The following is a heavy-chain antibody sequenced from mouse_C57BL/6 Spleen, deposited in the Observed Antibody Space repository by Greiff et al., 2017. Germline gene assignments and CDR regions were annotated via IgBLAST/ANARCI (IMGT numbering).Heavy chain of an antibody. V-gene: IGHV5-15*01. CDR3: AREGDSLYFDY. CDR1: GFTFSDYG. Sequence: EVKLMESGGGLVQPGGSLKLSCAASGFTFSDYGMAWVRQAPRKGPEWVAFISNLAYSIYYADTVTGRFTISRENAKNTLYLEMSSLRSEDTAMYYCAREGDSLYFDYWGQGTTLTVSS. D-gene: IGHD3-3*01. CDR2: ISNLAYSI. J-gene: IGHJ2*01.